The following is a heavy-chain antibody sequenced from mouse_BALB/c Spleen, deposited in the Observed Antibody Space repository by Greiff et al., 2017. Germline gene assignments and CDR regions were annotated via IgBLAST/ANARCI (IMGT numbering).Heavy chain of an antibody. D-gene: IGHD6-1*01. V-gene: IGHV1-69*02. CDR2: IYPSDSYT. J-gene: IGHJ3*01. Sequence: VQLQQPGAELVRPGASVKLSCKASGYTFTSYWINWVKQRPGQGFEWIGNIYPSDSYTNYNQKFKDKATLTVDKSSSTAYMQLSSPTSEDSAVYYCTRGKAWFAYWGQGTLVTVSA. CDR1: GYTFTSYW. CDR3: TRGKAWFAY.